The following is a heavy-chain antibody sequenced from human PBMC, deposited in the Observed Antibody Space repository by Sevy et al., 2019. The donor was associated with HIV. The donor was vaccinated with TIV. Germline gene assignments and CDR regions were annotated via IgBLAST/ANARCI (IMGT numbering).Heavy chain of an antibody. CDR1: GYTFTSCS. CDR2: INPSGGST. D-gene: IGHD5-12*01. CDR3: AIPGFSGYDGVDQ. J-gene: IGHJ4*02. V-gene: IGHV1-46*01. Sequence: ASVKVSCKASGYTFTSCSIHWVRQAPGQGLEWMGIINPSGGSTTYAQMFQGRVTLTRDKSTSTVFLELSSLRSDDTAVYYCAIPGFSGYDGVDQWGQGTLVTVSS.